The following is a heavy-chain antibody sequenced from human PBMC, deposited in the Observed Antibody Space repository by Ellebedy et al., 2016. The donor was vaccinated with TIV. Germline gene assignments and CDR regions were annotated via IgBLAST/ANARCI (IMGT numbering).Heavy chain of an antibody. CDR1: GFTFSSYA. V-gene: IGHV3-30-3*01. CDR2: ISYDGSNK. J-gene: IGHJ4*02. D-gene: IGHD2-2*01. Sequence: GESLKISXAASGFTFSSYAMHWVRQAPGKGLEWVAVISYDGSNKYYADSVKGRFTISRDNSKNTLYLQMSSLRAEDTAVYYCAKDWGGEYCTSTNCYLEYFFDYWGQGTLVTVSS. CDR3: AKDWGGEYCTSTNCYLEYFFDY.